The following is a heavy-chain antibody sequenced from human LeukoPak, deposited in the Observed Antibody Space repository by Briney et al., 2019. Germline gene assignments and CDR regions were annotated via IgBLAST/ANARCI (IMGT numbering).Heavy chain of an antibody. CDR3: ARRGVAAAATNFDY. J-gene: IGHJ4*02. CDR1: GGSISGYY. Sequence: SETLSLTCTVSGGSISGYYWGWIRQPPGKGLEWIGSIYYSGTPYYNPSLETRLTISVDTSKSHFSLKLSSVTAADTAVYYCARRGVAAAATNFDYWGQGTLDTVSS. D-gene: IGHD3-10*01. CDR2: IYYSGTP. V-gene: IGHV4-39*02.